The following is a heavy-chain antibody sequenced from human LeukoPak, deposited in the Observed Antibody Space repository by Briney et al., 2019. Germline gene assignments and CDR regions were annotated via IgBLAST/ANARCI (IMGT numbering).Heavy chain of an antibody. CDR3: VKEFGTMARGVIKRPYGMDV. V-gene: IGHV3-64D*06. CDR1: GFTFSSYA. J-gene: IGHJ6*02. Sequence: GGSLRLSCAASGFTFSSYAMSWVRQAPGKGLEYVSAISSNGGSTYYADSVKGRFTISRDNSKNTLYLQMSSLRAEDTAVYCCVKEFGTMARGVIKRPYGMDVWGQGTTVTVSS. CDR2: ISSNGGST. D-gene: IGHD3-10*01.